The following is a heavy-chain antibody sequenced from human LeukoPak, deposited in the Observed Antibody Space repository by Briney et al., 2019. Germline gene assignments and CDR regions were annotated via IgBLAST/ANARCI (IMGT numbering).Heavy chain of an antibody. CDR3: AKTRPLDSSSWSHGDY. D-gene: IGHD6-13*01. J-gene: IGHJ4*02. CDR2: ISGSGDST. CDR1: GFTFNSYA. Sequence: GGSLRLSCAASGFTFNSYAMSWVRQAPGKGLEWVPAISGSGDSTYYGDSVKGRFTISRDNSKNTLYLQMNSLRAEDTAVYYCAKTRPLDSSSWSHGDYWGQGTLVTVSS. V-gene: IGHV3-23*01.